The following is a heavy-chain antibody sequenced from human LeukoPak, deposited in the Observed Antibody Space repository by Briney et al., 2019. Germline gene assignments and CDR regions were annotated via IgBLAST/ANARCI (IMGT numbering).Heavy chain of an antibody. CDR3: ARDPPAVRTNTHA. CDR1: GFTVSNNY. J-gene: IGHJ5*02. D-gene: IGHD4/OR15-4a*01. V-gene: IGHV3-66*01. Sequence: GGSPRLSCAASGFTVSNNYMNWVRQVPGKGLEWVSLIYSGGDTHYADSVKGRFTISRDSSKNTLYLQMNSLRAEDTAVYYCARDPPAVRTNTHAWGQGTLVTVSS. CDR2: IYSGGDT.